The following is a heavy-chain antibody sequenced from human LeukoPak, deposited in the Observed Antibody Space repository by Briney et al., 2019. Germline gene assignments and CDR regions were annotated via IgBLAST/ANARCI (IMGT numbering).Heavy chain of an antibody. Sequence: GASVTVSCKASGYTLTGYYMHWVRQAPGEGGEWMGWINPNRGGTNYAQKFPCRVTMTRDTSISTAYMELSRLRSDDTAVYYCARDLVSRNWNDADYCGQGTLVTVSS. CDR2: INPNRGGT. CDR1: GYTLTGYY. V-gene: IGHV1-2*02. J-gene: IGHJ4*02. CDR3: ARDLVSRNWNDADY. D-gene: IGHD1-1*01.